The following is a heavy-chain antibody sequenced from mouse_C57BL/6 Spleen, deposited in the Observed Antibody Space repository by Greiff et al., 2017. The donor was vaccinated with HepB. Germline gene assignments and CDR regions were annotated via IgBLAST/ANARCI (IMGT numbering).Heavy chain of an antibody. D-gene: IGHD2-1*01. V-gene: IGHV1-50*01. CDR2: IDPSGSYT. J-gene: IGHJ2*01. Sequence: QVQLQQPGAELVKPGASVKLSCKASGYTFTSYWMQWVKQRPGQGLEWIGEIDPSGSYTNYNQKFKGKATVTVDTSSSTAYMQLSSLTSEDAAVEYCASFYYGNDYWGQGTTLTVSS. CDR1: GYTFTSYW. CDR3: ASFYYGNDY.